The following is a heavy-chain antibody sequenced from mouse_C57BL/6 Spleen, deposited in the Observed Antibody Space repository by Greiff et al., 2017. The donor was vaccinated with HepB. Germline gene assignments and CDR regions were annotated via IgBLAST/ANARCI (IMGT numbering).Heavy chain of an antibody. D-gene: IGHD1-1*01. Sequence: DVQLQESGGGLVKPGGSLKLSCAASGFTFSDYGMHWVRQAPEKGLEWVAYISSGSSTIYYADTVKGRFTISRDNAKNTLFLQMTSLRSEDTAMYYCARRDSTVVATDYAMDYWGQGTSVTVSS. CDR3: ARRDSTVVATDYAMDY. J-gene: IGHJ4*01. CDR2: ISSGSSTI. CDR1: GFTFSDYG. V-gene: IGHV5-17*01.